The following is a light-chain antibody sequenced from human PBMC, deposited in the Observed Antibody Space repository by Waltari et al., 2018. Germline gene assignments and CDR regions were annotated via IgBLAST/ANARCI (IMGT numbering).Light chain of an antibody. J-gene: IGKJ4*01. CDR1: QRVDTN. Sequence: EVVLTQSPDTLSVSPGESATLSCRASQRVDTNVAWYHHKPGQAPRALIYGATTRTAGVPARSGGSGSGTEFTLTISSLQSEDCGIYYCQQYNNRPPLTFGGGTKVDMK. V-gene: IGKV3-15*01. CDR3: QQYNNRPPLT. CDR2: GAT.